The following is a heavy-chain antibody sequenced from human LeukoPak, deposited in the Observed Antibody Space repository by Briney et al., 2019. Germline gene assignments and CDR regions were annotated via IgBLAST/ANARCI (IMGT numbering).Heavy chain of an antibody. V-gene: IGHV3-23*01. CDR2: ISGSGGST. D-gene: IGHD5-24*01. J-gene: IGHJ4*02. Sequence: GGSLRLSCAASGFTFSSYAMSWVRQAPGKGLEWVSAISGSGGSTYYADSVKGRFTISRDNSKNTLYLQMNSLRAEDTAVYYCARDMTEMATITPFDYWGQGTLVTVSS. CDR1: GFTFSSYA. CDR3: ARDMTEMATITPFDY.